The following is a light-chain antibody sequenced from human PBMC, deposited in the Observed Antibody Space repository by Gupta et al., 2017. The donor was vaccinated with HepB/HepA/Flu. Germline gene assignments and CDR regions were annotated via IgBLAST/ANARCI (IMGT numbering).Light chain of an antibody. CDR2: YKSDSDK. CDR1: SGINVGTYR. V-gene: IGLV5-45*02. Sequence: QAVLTQPSSLSASPGASASLTFTLRSGINVGTYRIYWYQQKPGSPPQYLLRYKSDSDKQQGSGVPSRFSGSKDASANAGILLISGLQAEDEDDYYCMIWHSSAWVFGGGTKLTVL. CDR3: MIWHSSAWV. J-gene: IGLJ3*02.